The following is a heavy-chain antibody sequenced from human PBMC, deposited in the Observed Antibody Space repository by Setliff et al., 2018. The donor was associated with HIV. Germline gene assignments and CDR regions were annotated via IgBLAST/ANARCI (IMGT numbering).Heavy chain of an antibody. CDR2: IDHSGST. Sequence: PSETLSLTCAVYGGSFTGYYWSWIRQPPGKGPEWIGEIDHSGSTNYNQSLKSRVTISLATSKNQFSLKLSSVTAADTAVYYCAREGARITIFGVVTALWYFDLWGRGTRVTSPQ. CDR1: GGSFTGYY. J-gene: IGHJ2*01. V-gene: IGHV4-34*01. CDR3: AREGARITIFGVVTALWYFDL. D-gene: IGHD3-3*01.